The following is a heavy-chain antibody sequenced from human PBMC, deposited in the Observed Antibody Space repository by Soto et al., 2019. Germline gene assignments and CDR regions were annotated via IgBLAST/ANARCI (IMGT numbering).Heavy chain of an antibody. J-gene: IGHJ6*02. CDR2: ISSSSSYI. CDR3: ARDAYCSSTSCSFYGMDV. Sequence: GSLRLSCAASGFTFSSYSMNWVRQAPGKGLEWVSSISSSSSYIYYADSVKGRFTISRDNAKNSLYLQMNSLRAEDTAVYHCARDAYCSSTSCSFYGMDVWGQGTTVTVSS. D-gene: IGHD2-2*01. V-gene: IGHV3-21*01. CDR1: GFTFSSYS.